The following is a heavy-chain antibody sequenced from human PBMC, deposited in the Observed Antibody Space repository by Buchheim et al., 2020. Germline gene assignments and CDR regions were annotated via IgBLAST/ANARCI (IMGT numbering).Heavy chain of an antibody. Sequence: EVQLVESGGGLVKPGGSLRLSCAASGFTFSDAWMSWVRQAPGTGLEWVGRFKSKADGGATDYAAPVKGRFTISRDDSKNTLYLQMNSLRTEDTAVYYCTTVSGSYYSVNYWGQGTL. D-gene: IGHD1-26*01. CDR3: TTVSGSYYSVNY. CDR2: FKSKADGGAT. V-gene: IGHV3-15*01. J-gene: IGHJ4*02. CDR1: GFTFSDAW.